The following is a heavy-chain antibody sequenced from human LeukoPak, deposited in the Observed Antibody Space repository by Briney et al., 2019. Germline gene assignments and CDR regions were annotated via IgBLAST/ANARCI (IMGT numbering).Heavy chain of an antibody. CDR1: GDSVSSNSAA. CDR2: TYFRSKWYY. CDR3: ARGGQGDGYSADDAFDI. D-gene: IGHD5-24*01. Sequence: SQTLSLTCAISGDSVSSNSAAWNWIRQSPSRGLEWLARTYFRSKWYYDYALAVKGRITINPDTSKNQFSLQLNSVTPEDTAVYYCARGGQGDGYSADDAFDIWGQGTMVTVSS. J-gene: IGHJ3*02. V-gene: IGHV6-1*01.